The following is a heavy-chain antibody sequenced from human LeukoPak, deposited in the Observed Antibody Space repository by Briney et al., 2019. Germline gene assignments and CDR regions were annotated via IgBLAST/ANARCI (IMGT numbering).Heavy chain of an antibody. CDR2: ISYDGSNK. V-gene: IGHV3-30*03. Sequence: PGGSLRLSCAASGFTFSSYGMHWVRQAPGEGLEWVAVISYDGSNKYYADSVKGRFTISRDNSKNSLYLQMNSLRVEDTAVYYCASGCGSVSCHTNWFDPWGQGTLVTVSS. CDR3: ASGCGSVSCHTNWFDP. CDR1: GFTFSSYG. J-gene: IGHJ5*02. D-gene: IGHD2-2*01.